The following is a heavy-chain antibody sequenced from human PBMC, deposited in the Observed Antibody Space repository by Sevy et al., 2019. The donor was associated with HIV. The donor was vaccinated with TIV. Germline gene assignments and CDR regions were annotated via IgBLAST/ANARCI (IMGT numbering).Heavy chain of an antibody. V-gene: IGHV3-48*02. Sequence: GGSLRLSCAASGFRFGDYRMNWVRQAPGKGLEWVSYITSSSNTIKYADSVKGRFTISRDNGRNSLYLQINSLRHEDTAVYYCARDRGRGEVAHDLWGQGTLVTVSS. D-gene: IGHD3-10*01. CDR2: ITSSSNTI. J-gene: IGHJ5*02. CDR3: ARDRGRGEVAHDL. CDR1: GFRFGDYR.